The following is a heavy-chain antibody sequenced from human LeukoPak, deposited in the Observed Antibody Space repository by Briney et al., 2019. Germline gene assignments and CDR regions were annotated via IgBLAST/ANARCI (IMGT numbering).Heavy chain of an antibody. CDR1: GYTFSTSG. D-gene: IGHD3-9*01. CDR3: ARDRGILTGSYTSDFDY. V-gene: IGHV1-18*01. J-gene: IGHJ4*02. Sequence: GASVEVSCKASGYTFSTSGISWVRQAPGQGLEWMGWISAFNGYTNYAQKVQGRLTVTTDPSTSTAYMELRSLISDDTAVYYCARDRGILTGSYTSDFDYWGQGTLVTVSS. CDR2: ISAFNGYT.